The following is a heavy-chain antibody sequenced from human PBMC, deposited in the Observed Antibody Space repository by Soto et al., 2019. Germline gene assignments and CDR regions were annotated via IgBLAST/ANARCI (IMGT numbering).Heavy chain of an antibody. CDR3: AKGSSLMAPFYYYYGMDV. D-gene: IGHD6-6*01. Sequence: PGGSLRLSCAASGFTFSSYAMSWVRQAPGKGLEWVSAISGSGGSTYYADSVKGRFTISRDNSKNTLYLQMNSLRAEDTAVYYCAKGSSLMAPFYYYYGMDVWGQGTTVTVSS. J-gene: IGHJ6*02. CDR2: ISGSGGST. V-gene: IGHV3-23*01. CDR1: GFTFSSYA.